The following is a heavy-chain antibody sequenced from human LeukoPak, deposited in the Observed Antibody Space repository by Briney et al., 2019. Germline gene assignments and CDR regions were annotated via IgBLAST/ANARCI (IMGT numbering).Heavy chain of an antibody. CDR1: GFTFSRFE. V-gene: IGHV3-48*03. J-gene: IGHJ3*02. Sequence: GGSLRLSCVASGFTFSRFEMNWVRQAPGKGLEWVSYISSSGSSIYYADSVKGRFTISRDNAKNSLYLQMNSLRAEDTAVYYCAREASGYSYGLDAFDIWGQGTMVTVSS. CDR3: AREASGYSYGLDAFDI. D-gene: IGHD5-18*01. CDR2: ISSSGSSI.